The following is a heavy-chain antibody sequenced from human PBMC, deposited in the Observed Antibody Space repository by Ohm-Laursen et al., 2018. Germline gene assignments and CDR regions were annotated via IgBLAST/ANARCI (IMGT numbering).Heavy chain of an antibody. J-gene: IGHJ4*02. V-gene: IGHV3-23*01. Sequence: SLRLSCAASGITFSSYAMSWVRQAPGKGLEWVSAISGSGGSTYYADSVKGRFTISRDNSKNTLYLQMNSLRAEDTAVYYCAKDRDGYSGYFDYWGQGTLVTVSS. D-gene: IGHD5-24*01. CDR3: AKDRDGYSGYFDY. CDR2: ISGSGGST. CDR1: GITFSSYA.